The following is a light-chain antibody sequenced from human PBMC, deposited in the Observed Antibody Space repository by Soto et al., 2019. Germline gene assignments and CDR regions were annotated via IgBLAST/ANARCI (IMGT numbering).Light chain of an antibody. V-gene: IGKV3-15*01. CDR1: QSVNSN. Sequence: EIVMTQSPGTLSVSPGERATLSCRASQSVNSNLAWYQQKPGQAPRLLIYGVSTRATGIPARFSGSGSGTEFTLTLSSLQSEDSAVYYCQQHNNWPLTFGGGTKVELK. CDR3: QQHNNWPLT. J-gene: IGKJ4*01. CDR2: GVS.